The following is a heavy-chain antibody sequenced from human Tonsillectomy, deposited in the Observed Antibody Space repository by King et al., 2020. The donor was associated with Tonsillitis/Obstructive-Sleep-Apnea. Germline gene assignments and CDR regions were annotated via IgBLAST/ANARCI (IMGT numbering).Heavy chain of an antibody. Sequence: VQLVESGGGLVKPGGSLRLSCAASGFTFSSYSMNWVRQAPGKGLEWVSSISSSSSYIYYADSVKGRFTISRDNAKNSLYLQMNSLRAEDTAVYYCARDVXGXYVXDYWXXGTLVTVSS. J-gene: IGHJ4*02. D-gene: IGHD4-17*01. V-gene: IGHV3-21*01. CDR3: ARDVXGXYVXDY. CDR1: GFTFSSYS. CDR2: ISSSSSYI.